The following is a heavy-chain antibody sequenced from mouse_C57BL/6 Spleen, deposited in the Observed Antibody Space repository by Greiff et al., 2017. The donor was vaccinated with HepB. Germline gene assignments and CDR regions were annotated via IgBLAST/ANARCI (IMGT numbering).Heavy chain of an antibody. CDR2: IYPGDGDT. J-gene: IGHJ2*01. CDR1: GYAFSSYW. CDR3: AKLYYDYPYFDY. Sequence: QLQQSGAELVKPGASVKISCKASGYAFSSYWMNWVKQRPGKGLEWIGQIYPGDGDTNYNGKFKGKATLTADKSSSTAYMQLSSLTSEDSAVYFCAKLYYDYPYFDYWGQGTTLTVSS. V-gene: IGHV1-80*01. D-gene: IGHD2-4*01.